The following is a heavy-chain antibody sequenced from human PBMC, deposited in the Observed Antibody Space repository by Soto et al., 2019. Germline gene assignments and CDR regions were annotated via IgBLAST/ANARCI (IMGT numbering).Heavy chain of an antibody. J-gene: IGHJ6*03. V-gene: IGHV4-59*01. CDR2: IYYSGST. CDR1: GGSISSYY. D-gene: IGHD3-22*01. Sequence: SETLSLTCTVSGGSISSYYWSWIRQPPGKGLEWIGYIYYSGSTNYNPSLKSRVTISVDTSKNQFSLRLSSVTAADTAVYYCARDLTPNYDREKGVYYYYMDVWGKGTTVTVSS. CDR3: ARDLTPNYDREKGVYYYYMDV.